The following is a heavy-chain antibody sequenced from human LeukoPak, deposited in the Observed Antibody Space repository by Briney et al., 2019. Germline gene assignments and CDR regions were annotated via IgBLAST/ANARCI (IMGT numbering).Heavy chain of an antibody. CDR1: GFTFSSYG. CDR2: IWYDGSNK. Sequence: PGGSLRLSCAASGFTFSSYGMPWVRQAPGKGLEWVAVIWYDGSNKYYADSVKGRFTISRDNSKNTLYLQMNSLRAEDTAVYYCARTSGSYLTGAFDIWGQGTMVTVSS. V-gene: IGHV3-33*01. CDR3: ARTSGSYLTGAFDI. J-gene: IGHJ3*02. D-gene: IGHD1-26*01.